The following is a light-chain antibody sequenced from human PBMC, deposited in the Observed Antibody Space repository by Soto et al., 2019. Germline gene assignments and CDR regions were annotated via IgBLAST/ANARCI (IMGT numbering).Light chain of an antibody. Sequence: EIVMTQSPATLSVSPGERATLSCRASQSVSSNLAWYQQKPGQAPRLLLYGASTRATGIPGRFSGSGSGTDFTLTISRLEPEDFAVYYCQQYGRLPFTFGQGTRLEIK. CDR1: QSVSSN. V-gene: IGKV3-15*01. CDR3: QQYGRLPFT. CDR2: GAS. J-gene: IGKJ5*01.